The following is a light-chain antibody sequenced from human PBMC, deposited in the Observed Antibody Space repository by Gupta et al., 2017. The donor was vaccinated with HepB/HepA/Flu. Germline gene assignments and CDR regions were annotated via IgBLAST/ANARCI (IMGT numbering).Light chain of an antibody. J-gene: IGKJ1*01. CDR3: QQDYTTNS. V-gene: IGKV4-1*01. Sequence: DIVMTQSPHSLAVSLGERATINCKSSQSVFSSPDNKNALVWYQQKPGQPPKLIIYWASTRESGVPDRFSGSGYGTDFTLTSSSRQAEDVAVYYGQQDYTTNSFGQGTKVEIK. CDR2: WAS. CDR1: QSVFSSPDNKNA.